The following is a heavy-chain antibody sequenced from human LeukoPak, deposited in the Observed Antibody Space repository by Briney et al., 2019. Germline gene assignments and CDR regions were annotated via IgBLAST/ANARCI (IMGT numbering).Heavy chain of an antibody. Sequence: GGSLRLSCAASGFTVSSNYMSWVRQAPGKGLEWVSVIYSSGSTYYADSVKGRFTISRDNSKNTLYLQINSLRAEDTAVYYCASRPPTNWGLDYWGQGTLVTVSS. V-gene: IGHV3-53*01. D-gene: IGHD7-27*01. CDR2: IYSSGST. CDR3: ASRPPTNWGLDY. J-gene: IGHJ4*02. CDR1: GFTVSSNY.